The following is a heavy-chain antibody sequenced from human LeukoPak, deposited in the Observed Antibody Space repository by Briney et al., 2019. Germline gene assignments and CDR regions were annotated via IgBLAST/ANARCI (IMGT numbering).Heavy chain of an antibody. D-gene: IGHD6-19*01. CDR3: AREEPPTNRAVTGTKGYFDY. Sequence: GGSLRLSCAASGLTFSSYGMHWVRQAPGKGLEWVAVIWYDGTNKYYGDPVKGRFTISRDNSKNTLYLQMNSLRAEDTAVYYCAREEPPTNRAVTGTKGYFDYWGQGTLVTVSS. CDR2: IWYDGTNK. CDR1: GLTFSSYG. J-gene: IGHJ4*02. V-gene: IGHV3-33*01.